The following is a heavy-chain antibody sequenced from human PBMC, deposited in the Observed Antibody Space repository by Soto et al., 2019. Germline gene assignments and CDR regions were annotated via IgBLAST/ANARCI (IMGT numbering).Heavy chain of an antibody. J-gene: IGHJ6*02. V-gene: IGHV1-3*01. CDR2: INAGNGNT. CDR1: GYTFTSYA. CDR3: ARDMGQLRYYYYCMDV. Sequence: ASVKVSCKASGYTFTSYAMHWVRQAPGQRLEWMGWINAGNGNTKYSQKFQGRVTITRDTSASTACMELSSLRSEDTAVYYCARDMGQLRYYYYCMDVWGQGTTVTVSS. D-gene: IGHD1-1*01.